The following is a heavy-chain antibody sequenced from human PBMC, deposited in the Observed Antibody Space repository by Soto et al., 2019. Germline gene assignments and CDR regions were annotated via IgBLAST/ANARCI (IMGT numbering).Heavy chain of an antibody. CDR3: ARALHVWGSYRLAY. D-gene: IGHD3-16*02. J-gene: IGHJ4*02. CDR2: INPNSGGT. V-gene: IGHV1-2*02. CDR1: GYTFTGYY. Sequence: ASVKVSCKASGYTFTGYYMHWVRQAPGQGLEWMGWINPNSGGTNYAQKFQGRVTMTRDTSISTAYMELSRLRSDDTAVYYCARALHVWGSYRLAYWGQGTLVTVSS.